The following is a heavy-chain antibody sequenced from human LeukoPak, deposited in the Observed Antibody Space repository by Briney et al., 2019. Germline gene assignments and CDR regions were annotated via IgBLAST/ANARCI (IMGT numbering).Heavy chain of an antibody. V-gene: IGHV4-34*01. CDR1: GGSFSGYY. D-gene: IGHD3-9*01. CDR3: AREIRYFDWLFQRHDAFDI. Sequence: TSETLSLTCAVYGGSFSGYYWSWIRQPPGKGLEWIGEINHSGSTNYNPSLKSRVTISVDTSKNQFSLKLGSVTAADTAVYYCAREIRYFDWLFQRHDAFDIWGQGTMVTVSS. CDR2: INHSGST. J-gene: IGHJ3*02.